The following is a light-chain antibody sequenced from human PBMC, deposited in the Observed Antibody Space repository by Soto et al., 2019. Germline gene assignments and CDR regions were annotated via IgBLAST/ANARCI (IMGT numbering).Light chain of an antibody. CDR1: QSVSSSY. J-gene: IGKJ2*01. CDR3: QQYGSSPLYT. Sequence: EIVLTQSPGTLSLSTGERATLSCRASQSVSSSYFAWYQQKPGQAPRLLIYGASSRATGIPDRFSGSGSGTDFTLTITRLEPEDFAVYYCQQYGSSPLYTFGQGTTRQIQ. CDR2: GAS. V-gene: IGKV3-20*01.